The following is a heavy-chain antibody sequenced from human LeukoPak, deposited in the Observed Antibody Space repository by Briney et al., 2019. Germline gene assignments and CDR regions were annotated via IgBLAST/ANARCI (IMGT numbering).Heavy chain of an antibody. D-gene: IGHD4-17*01. CDR3: ARDGGYGDPRGYFDY. J-gene: IGHJ4*02. CDR1: GFTFSSYA. CDR2: ISSSSSYI. Sequence: GGSLRLSCAASGFTFSSYAMSRVRQAPGKGLEWVSSISSSSSYIYYADSVKGRFTISRDNAKNSLYLQMNSLRAEDTAVYYCARDGGYGDPRGYFDYWGQGTLVTVSS. V-gene: IGHV3-21*01.